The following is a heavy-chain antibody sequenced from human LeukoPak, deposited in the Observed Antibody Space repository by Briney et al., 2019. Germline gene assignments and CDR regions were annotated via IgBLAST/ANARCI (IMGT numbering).Heavy chain of an antibody. CDR2: IYTSGST. V-gene: IGHV4-4*07. J-gene: IGHJ4*02. Sequence: PSEALSLTCTVSGGSISSYYWSWIRQPAGKGLEWIGRIYTSGSTNYNPSLKSRVTMSVDTSKNQFSLKLSSVTAADTAVYYCARDRYYHGSGSYYFDYWGQGTLVTVSS. CDR3: ARDRYYHGSGSYYFDY. CDR1: GGSISSYY. D-gene: IGHD3-10*01.